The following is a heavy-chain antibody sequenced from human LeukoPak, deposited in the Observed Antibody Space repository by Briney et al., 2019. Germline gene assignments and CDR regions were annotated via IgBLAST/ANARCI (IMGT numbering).Heavy chain of an antibody. J-gene: IGHJ6*03. CDR2: IYHSGST. V-gene: IGHV4-38-2*01. CDR3: ARLYYGGITYYYYYMDV. CDR1: GYSISSGYY. D-gene: IGHD4-23*01. Sequence: SETLSLTCAVCGYSISSGYYWGWIRQPPGKGLEWIGSIYHSGSTYYNPSLKSRVTISVDTSKNQFSLKLSSVTAADTAVYYCARLYYGGITYYYYYMDVWGKGTTVTVSS.